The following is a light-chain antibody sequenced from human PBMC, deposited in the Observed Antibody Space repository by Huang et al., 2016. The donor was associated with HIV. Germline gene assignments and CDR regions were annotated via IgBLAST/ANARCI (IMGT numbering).Light chain of an antibody. V-gene: IGKV3-15*01. CDR2: GAS. CDR3: QQYNNWPPLT. J-gene: IGKJ4*01. CDR1: QNVNTD. Sequence: EVVITPSPAIRSESPGERATLSCRASQNVNTDLAWYQHNPGQAPRPLIDGASTRATVIPARFSGNGSETEFTLTISSLQSEDFALYYCQQYNNWPPLTFGGGTKVEIK.